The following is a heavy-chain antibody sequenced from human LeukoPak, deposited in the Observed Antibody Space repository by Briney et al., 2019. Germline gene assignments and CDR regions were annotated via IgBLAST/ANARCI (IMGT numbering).Heavy chain of an antibody. CDR2: IYHSGST. CDR3: ARVQNDYYDSSLDAFDI. J-gene: IGHJ3*02. V-gene: IGHV4-38-2*02. Sequence: SETLSLTCTVSGYSISSGYYWGWIRQPPGKGLEWIGRIYHSGSTYYNPSLKSRVTISVDTSKNQFSLKLSSVTAADTAVYYCARVQNDYYDSSLDAFDIWGQGTMVTVSS. CDR1: GYSISSGYY. D-gene: IGHD3-22*01.